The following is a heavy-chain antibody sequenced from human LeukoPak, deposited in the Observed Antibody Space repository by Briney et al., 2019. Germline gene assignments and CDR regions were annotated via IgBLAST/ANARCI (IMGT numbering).Heavy chain of an antibody. V-gene: IGHV3-23*01. D-gene: IGHD3-22*01. CDR2: ITSRDGGT. CDR3: AKDRPNYYDSSGHYYRRNGDY. Sequence: GGSLRLSCAASGFTFSIYAMSWVRQAPGKGLEWVSSITSRDGGTFYAESVKGRFTISRDNSENTLYLQMNSLRAEDTAVYYCAKDRPNYYDSSGHYYRRNGDYWGQGTLVTVPS. J-gene: IGHJ4*02. CDR1: GFTFSIYA.